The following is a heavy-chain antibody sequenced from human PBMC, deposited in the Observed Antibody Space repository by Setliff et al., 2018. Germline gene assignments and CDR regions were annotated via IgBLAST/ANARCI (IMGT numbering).Heavy chain of an antibody. J-gene: IGHJ4*02. CDR2: TYYNGTA. CDR3: VRESRSTWYRRDF. Sequence: SETLSLTCSVSGGSISGSHYSWVWMRQPPGKRLEWIGSTYYNGTAYYNPSRQSRVAISVDTSKNYFSLDVSSVTAADTAVYYCVRESRSTWYRRDFWGQGTLVTVSS. CDR1: GGSISGSHYS. D-gene: IGHD6-13*01. V-gene: IGHV4-39*02.